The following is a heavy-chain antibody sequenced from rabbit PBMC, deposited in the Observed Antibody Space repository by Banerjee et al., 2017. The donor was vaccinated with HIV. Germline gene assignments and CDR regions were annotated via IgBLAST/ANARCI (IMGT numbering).Heavy chain of an antibody. Sequence: QSLEESGGDLVKPGASLTLTCTASGFSLSSYAMGWVRQAPGKGLEWIGYITNGGSAYYATWVKGRFTISRDNAQNTLYLQLNSLTAADTATYFSMRRSSGAYGYGGYASPFNLWGQGTLVTVS. CDR1: GFSLSSYA. CDR3: MRRSSGAYGYGGYASPFNL. V-gene: IGHV1S28*01. D-gene: IGHD1-1*01. CDR2: ITNGGSA. J-gene: IGHJ4*01.